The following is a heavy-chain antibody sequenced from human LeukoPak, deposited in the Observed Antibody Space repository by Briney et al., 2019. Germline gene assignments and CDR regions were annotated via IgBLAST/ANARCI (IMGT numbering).Heavy chain of an antibody. V-gene: IGHV1-46*01. J-gene: IGHJ4*02. D-gene: IGHD5-18*01. CDR2: INPSGCST. Sequence: ASVKVSCKASGYTFTSYYMHWVRQAPGQGLEWMGIINPSGCSTSYAQKFQGRVTMTRDMSTSTVYMELSSLRSEDTAVYYCASVSGYSYGSGDFDYWGQGTLVTVSS. CDR3: ASVSGYSYGSGDFDY. CDR1: GYTFTSYY.